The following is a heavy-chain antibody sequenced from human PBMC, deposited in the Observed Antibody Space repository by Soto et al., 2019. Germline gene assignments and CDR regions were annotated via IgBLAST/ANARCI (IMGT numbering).Heavy chain of an antibody. J-gene: IGHJ4*02. CDR2: ISYDGSNK. D-gene: IGHD3-22*01. CDR1: GFTFSSYA. CDR3: ARSPRVGLTMIVVVITANY. V-gene: IGHV3-30-3*01. Sequence: LRLSCAASGFTFSSYAMHWVRQAPGKGLEWVAVISYDGSNKYYADSVKGRFTISRDNSKNTLYLQMNSLRAEDTAVYYCARSPRVGLTMIVVVITANYWGQGTLVTVSS.